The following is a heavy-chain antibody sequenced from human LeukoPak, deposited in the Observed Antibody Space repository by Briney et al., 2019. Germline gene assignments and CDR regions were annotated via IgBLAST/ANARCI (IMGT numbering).Heavy chain of an antibody. J-gene: IGHJ3*02. CDR2: INQDGSER. CDR3: ARDSEYSSSFAFDI. Sequence: QAGGSLRLSCAASGFTFSSHWMTWVRQAPGKGLKWVANINQDGSERYYVDSVKGRFTISRDNAKNSLYLQMNSLRAEDTAVYYCARDSEYSSSFAFDIWGQGTMVTVSS. CDR1: GFTFSSHW. V-gene: IGHV3-7*01. D-gene: IGHD6-13*01.